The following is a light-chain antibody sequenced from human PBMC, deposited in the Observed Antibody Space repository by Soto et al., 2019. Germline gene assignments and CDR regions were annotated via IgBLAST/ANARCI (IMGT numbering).Light chain of an antibody. CDR1: STDVGDFNY. CDR2: DVT. V-gene: IGLV2-14*03. CDR3: SSYSSSTTHVV. J-gene: IGLJ2*01. Sequence: QSALTQPASVSGSPGRSVTISCTGTSTDVGDFNYVSWYQHLPGRAPKLIIYDVTNRPSGISYRFSASKSGRTASLTISGLQAEDEADYDCSSYSSSTTHVVFGGGTKVTVL.